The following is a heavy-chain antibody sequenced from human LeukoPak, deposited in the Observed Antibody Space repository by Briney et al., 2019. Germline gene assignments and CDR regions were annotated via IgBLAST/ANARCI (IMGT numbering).Heavy chain of an antibody. CDR2: ISSSGSTI. V-gene: IGHV3-48*03. J-gene: IGHJ5*02. Sequence: GGSLRLSCAASGFTFSSYEMNWVRQAPGKGLEWVSYISSSGSTIYYADSVKGRFTISRDSAKNSLYLQMNSLRAEDTAVYYCARENYYDSSGYYYNWFDPWGQGTLVTVSS. CDR1: GFTFSSYE. D-gene: IGHD3-22*01. CDR3: ARENYYDSSGYYYNWFDP.